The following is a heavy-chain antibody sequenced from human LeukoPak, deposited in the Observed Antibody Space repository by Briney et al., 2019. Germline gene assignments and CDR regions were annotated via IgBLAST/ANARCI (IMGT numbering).Heavy chain of an antibody. J-gene: IGHJ6*02. D-gene: IGHD5-18*01. CDR3: ARLSRQLVRDYYYGMDV. CDR2: MNPNSGDT. CDR1: GYTFTHD. V-gene: IGHV1-8*01. Sequence: ASVKVSCKASGYTFTHDINWVRQATGQGLEWMGWMNPNSGDTDYAQKFQGRVTMTRNTSISTAYMELSSLRSEDTAVYYCARLSRQLVRDYYYGMDVWGQGTTVTVSS.